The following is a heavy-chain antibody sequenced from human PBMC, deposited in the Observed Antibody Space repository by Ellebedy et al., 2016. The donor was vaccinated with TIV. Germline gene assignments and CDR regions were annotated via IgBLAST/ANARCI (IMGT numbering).Heavy chain of an antibody. CDR3: ARDLDKSSGWYGGAAY. CDR1: GFTFSTYG. Sequence: GESLKISCAASGFTFSTYGMHWVRQAPGKGLEWVALISYDGSNIFYADSVKGRFTISRDNSMTTVYLEMNSLRAEETDLYYCARDLDKSSGWYGGAAYWGQGTQVTVSS. V-gene: IGHV3-30*03. J-gene: IGHJ4*02. CDR2: ISYDGSNI. D-gene: IGHD6-19*01.